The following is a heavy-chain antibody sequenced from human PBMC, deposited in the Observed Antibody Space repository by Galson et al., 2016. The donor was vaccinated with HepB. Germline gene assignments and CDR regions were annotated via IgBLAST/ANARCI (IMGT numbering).Heavy chain of an antibody. D-gene: IGHD5-12*01. CDR1: GFSVGNNY. CDR2: IYSGGST. J-gene: IGHJ1*01. CDR3: HSGYDPVQH. Sequence: SLRLSCAASGFSVGNNYMSWVRQAPGKGLEWVSFIYSGGSTYYADTVKGRFTISRDNYKNTLILQMNSLTAEDTAVYYCHSGYDPVQHWGQGTLVTVSS. V-gene: IGHV3-53*01.